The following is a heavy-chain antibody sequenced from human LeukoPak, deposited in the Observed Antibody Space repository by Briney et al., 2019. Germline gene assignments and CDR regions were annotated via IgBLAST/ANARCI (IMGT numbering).Heavy chain of an antibody. CDR3: ASSQGSGLYYYYMDV. D-gene: IGHD5-12*01. CDR2: IYYSGST. V-gene: IGHV4-59*01. J-gene: IGHJ6*03. Sequence: PSETLSLTCTVSGGSISSYYWSWIRQPPGKGQEWIGYIYYSGSTNYNPSLKSRVTISVDTSKNQFSLKLSSVTAADTAVYYCASSQGSGLYYYYMDVWGKGTTVTVSS. CDR1: GGSISSYY.